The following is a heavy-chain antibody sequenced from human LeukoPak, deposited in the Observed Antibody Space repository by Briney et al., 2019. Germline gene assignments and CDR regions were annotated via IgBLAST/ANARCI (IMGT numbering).Heavy chain of an antibody. J-gene: IGHJ4*02. Sequence: GGSLRLSCAASGFTFSSYATHWVRQAPGKGLEWVAVISYDGSNKYYADSVKGRFTISRDNSKNTLYLQMNSLRAEDTAVYYCARGANWNHRNNYFDYWGQGTLVTVSS. CDR1: GFTFSSYA. D-gene: IGHD1-14*01. CDR3: ARGANWNHRNNYFDY. V-gene: IGHV3-30*04. CDR2: ISYDGSNK.